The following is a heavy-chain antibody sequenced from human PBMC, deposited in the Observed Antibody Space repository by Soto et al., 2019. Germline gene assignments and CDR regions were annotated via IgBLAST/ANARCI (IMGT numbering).Heavy chain of an antibody. V-gene: IGHV3-49*03. D-gene: IGHD6-6*01. CDR3: TRDKEARKAIFFDY. CDR2: IRSKAYGGTT. Sequence: GSLRLYCTASGFTFGDYAMSWFRQAPGKGLEWVGFIRSKAYGGTTEYAASVKGRFSISRDDSKSIAYLQMNSLKTEDTAVYYCTRDKEARKAIFFDYWGQGTLVTVSS. CDR1: GFTFGDYA. J-gene: IGHJ4*02.